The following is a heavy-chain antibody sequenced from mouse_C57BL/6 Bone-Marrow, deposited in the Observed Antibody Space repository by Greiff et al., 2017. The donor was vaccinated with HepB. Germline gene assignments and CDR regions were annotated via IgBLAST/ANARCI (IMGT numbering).Heavy chain of an antibody. J-gene: IGHJ2*01. D-gene: IGHD1-1*01. CDR1: GYTFTSYW. V-gene: IGHV1-64*01. CDR2: IHPNSGST. Sequence: VQLQQPGAELVMPGASVKLSCKASGYTFTSYWMHWVKQRPGQGLEWIGMIHPNSGSTNYNEKFKSKATLTVDKSSSTAYMQLSSLTSEDSAVYYCARYIYYGSSYGYWGQGTTLTVSS. CDR3: ARYIYYGSSYGY.